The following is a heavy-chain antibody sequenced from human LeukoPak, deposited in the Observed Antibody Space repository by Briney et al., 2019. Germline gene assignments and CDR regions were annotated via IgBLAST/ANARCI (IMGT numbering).Heavy chain of an antibody. V-gene: IGHV1-8*01. CDR1: GYTFTSDD. Sequence: ASVKVSCKASGYTFTSDDINWVRQATGQGLEWMGWMDPNSGNTGYAQKFQGRVTMTRNTSISTAYMELSSLRSEDTAVYYCARAPSSHYDFWSGYYCYYYYMDVWGKGTTVTVSS. J-gene: IGHJ6*03. D-gene: IGHD3-3*01. CDR3: ARAPSSHYDFWSGYYCYYYYMDV. CDR2: MDPNSGNT.